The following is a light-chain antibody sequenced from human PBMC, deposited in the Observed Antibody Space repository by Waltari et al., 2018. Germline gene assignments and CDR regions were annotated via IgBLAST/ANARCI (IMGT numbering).Light chain of an antibody. J-gene: IGLJ1*01. Sequence: QSALTQPPSASGSPGQSVTISCTGTSSDVGGYNYVSWYQQHPGKAPKLMIYEVSKRPSGAPDCFSGSKSGNTASLTVSGLQAEDEADYYCSSYAGSNNYVFGTGTKVTVL. CDR2: EVS. V-gene: IGLV2-8*01. CDR1: SSDVGGYNY. CDR3: SSYAGSNNYV.